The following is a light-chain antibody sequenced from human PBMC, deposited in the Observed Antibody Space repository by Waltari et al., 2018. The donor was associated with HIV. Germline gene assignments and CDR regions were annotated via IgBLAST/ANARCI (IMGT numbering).Light chain of an antibody. CDR2: EIT. CDR1: TNDFGNYNL. CDR3: CSYANAGRT. Sequence: QSALIQPASVSGSPGQSITISCIGITNDFGNYNLVSWYQQHPGKAPKLIIYEITKRPSGVSNRFSGSKSGNTASLTISGLQADDEADYYCCSYANAGRTFGGGTKLTVL. J-gene: IGLJ2*01. V-gene: IGLV2-23*02.